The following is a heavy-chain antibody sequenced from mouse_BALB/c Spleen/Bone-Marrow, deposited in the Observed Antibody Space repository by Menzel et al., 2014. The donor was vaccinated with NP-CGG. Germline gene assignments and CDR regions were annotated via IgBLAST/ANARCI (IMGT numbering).Heavy chain of an antibody. D-gene: IGHD4-1*01. CDR2: INPGSGGS. CDR1: GYAFTIYL. V-gene: IGHV1-54*01. CDR3: ARLGRDYFDY. Sequence: VQLQQSGAELVRPGTSVKASCKASGYAFTIYLIEWIKQRPGQGLEWIGVINPGSGGSNYNEKFKGKATLTADKSSSTAYMQLSSLTSDDSAVYFCARLGRDYFDYWGQGTTLTVSS. J-gene: IGHJ2*01.